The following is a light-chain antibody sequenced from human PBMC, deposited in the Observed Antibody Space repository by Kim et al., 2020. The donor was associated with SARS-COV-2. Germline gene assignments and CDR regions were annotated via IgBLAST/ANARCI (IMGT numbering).Light chain of an antibody. CDR2: DVS. CDR3: GSYTSSSTLV. CDR1: SSDVGGYNY. Sequence: QSVLTQPASVSGSPGQSITISCTGTSSDVGGYNYVSWYQQHPGKVPKLMIYDVSNRPSGVSNRFSGSKSGITASLTISGLQAEDEADYYCGSYTSSSTLVFGGGTQLTVL. V-gene: IGLV2-14*03. J-gene: IGLJ3*02.